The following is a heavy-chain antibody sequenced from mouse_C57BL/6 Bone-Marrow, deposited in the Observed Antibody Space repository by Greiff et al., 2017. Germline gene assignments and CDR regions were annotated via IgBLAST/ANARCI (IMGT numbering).Heavy chain of an antibody. V-gene: IGHV1-64*01. CDR3: ARPCHSKDVNAKDD. CDR2: IHPNSGST. J-gene: IGHJ4*01. D-gene: IGHD2-5*01. Sequence: QVQLQQPGAELVKPGASVKLSCKASGYTFTSYWMHWVKQRPGQGLEWIGMIHPNSGSTNYNEKFKSKATLTVDKSSSTASMQLSSLASEDSAIYCCARPCHSKDVNAKDDRGQGTSVTVSS. CDR1: GYTFTSYW.